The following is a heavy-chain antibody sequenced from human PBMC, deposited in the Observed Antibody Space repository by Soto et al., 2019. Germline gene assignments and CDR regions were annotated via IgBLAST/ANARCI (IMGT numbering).Heavy chain of an antibody. J-gene: IGHJ4*02. CDR1: GFTFSSYA. V-gene: IGHV3-21*04. Sequence: GGSLRLSCAAPGFTFSSYAMNWVRQAPGKGLEWVSSISYSTSFIHYADSVKGRFTISRDNAKNSLFLQMNSLRAEDTAVYYCARDSIMNDNFDFWGQGTLVTVSS. CDR2: ISYSTSFI. CDR3: ARDSIMNDNFDF. D-gene: IGHD3-16*01.